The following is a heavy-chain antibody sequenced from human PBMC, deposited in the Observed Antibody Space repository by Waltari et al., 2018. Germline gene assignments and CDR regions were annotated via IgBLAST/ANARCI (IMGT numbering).Heavy chain of an antibody. J-gene: IGHJ3*02. V-gene: IGHV4-59*01. CDR2: IYSSGTT. D-gene: IGHD2-15*01. CDR3: ARDRYCSGGSCYGGGGAFDI. Sequence: QVQLQESGPGLVKPSETLSLTCTVSGGSISSYYWSWIRQPPGKGLEWSGYIYSSGTTNNNPSLKSRVTISVDTSKNQFSLKLSSVTAADTAVYYCARDRYCSGGSCYGGGGAFDIWGQGTMVTVSS. CDR1: GGSISSYY.